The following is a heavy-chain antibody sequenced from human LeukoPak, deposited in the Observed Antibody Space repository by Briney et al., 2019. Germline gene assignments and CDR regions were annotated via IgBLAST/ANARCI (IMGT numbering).Heavy chain of an antibody. CDR2: IKQDGSEK. V-gene: IGHV3-7*01. D-gene: IGHD1-26*01. CDR1: GFTFSSYW. J-gene: IGHJ6*03. Sequence: GGSLRLSCAASGFTFSSYWMSWVRQAPGKGLEWVANIKQDGSEKYYVDSVKGRFTISRDNAKNTLYLQMNSLRAEDTAVYYCARVSSGSYFGYYYYYMDVWGKGTTVTVSS. CDR3: ARVSSGSYFGYYYYYMDV.